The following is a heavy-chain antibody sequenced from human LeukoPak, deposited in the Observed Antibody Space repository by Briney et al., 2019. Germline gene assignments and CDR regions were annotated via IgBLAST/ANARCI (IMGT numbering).Heavy chain of an antibody. J-gene: IGHJ4*02. CDR2: ISGSGGST. CDR1: GFTFSSYA. V-gene: IGHV3-23*01. D-gene: IGHD3-3*01. CDR3: AKVGIRFLEWLNYFDY. Sequence: GGSLRLSCAASGFTFSSYAMSWVRQAPGKGLEWVSAISGSGGSTYYADSVKGRFTISRDNSKNTLYLQMNSLRAEDTAVYYCAKVGIRFLEWLNYFDYWGQGTLVTVSS.